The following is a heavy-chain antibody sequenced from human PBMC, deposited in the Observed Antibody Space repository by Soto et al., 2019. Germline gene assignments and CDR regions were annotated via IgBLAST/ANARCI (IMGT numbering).Heavy chain of an antibody. CDR3: ARSPRGSYGEWFDP. J-gene: IGHJ5*02. V-gene: IGHV1-8*01. D-gene: IGHD1-26*01. CDR1: GYTSTSYD. CDR2: MNPNSGNT. Sequence: GASVKVSCKASGYTSTSYDINWVRQATGQGLEWMGWMNPNSGNTGYAQKFQGRVTMTRNTSISTAYMELSSLRSEDTAVYYCARSPRGSYGEWFDPWGQGTLVTVSS.